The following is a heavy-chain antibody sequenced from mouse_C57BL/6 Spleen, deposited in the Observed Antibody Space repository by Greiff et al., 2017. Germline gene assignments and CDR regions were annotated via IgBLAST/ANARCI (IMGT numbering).Heavy chain of an antibody. CDR2: IDPSDSET. CDR3: ARRGPLAQAFAY. V-gene: IGHV1-52*01. CDR1: GYTFTSYW. J-gene: IGHJ3*01. D-gene: IGHD3-2*02. Sequence: QVQLQQPGAELVRPGSSVKLSCKASGYTFTSYWMHWVKQRPIQGLEWIGNIDPSDSETHYNQKFKDKATLTVDKSSSTAYMQLSSLTSEDSAVYYCARRGPLAQAFAYWGQGTLVTVSA.